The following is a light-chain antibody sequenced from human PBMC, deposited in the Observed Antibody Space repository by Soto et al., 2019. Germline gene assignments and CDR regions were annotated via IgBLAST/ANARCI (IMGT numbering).Light chain of an antibody. CDR2: VVS. J-gene: IGLJ1*01. Sequence: QSALTQPASVSGSPGQSITISCNGTSSDIGGSNWVSWYQQHPGRAPKLIIFVVSGRPSGVSDRFSGSRSDNTASLTISGLQAEDEADYYCTSHSSSGTLAVFGTGTKLTV. V-gene: IGLV2-14*01. CDR3: TSHSSSGTLAV. CDR1: SSDIGGSNW.